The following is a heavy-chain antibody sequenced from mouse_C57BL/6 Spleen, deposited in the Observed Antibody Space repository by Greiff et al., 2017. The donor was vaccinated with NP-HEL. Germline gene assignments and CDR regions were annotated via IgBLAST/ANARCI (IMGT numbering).Heavy chain of an antibody. CDR1: GYSFTDYN. V-gene: IGHV1-39*01. CDR2: INPNYGTT. J-gene: IGHJ4*01. Sequence: VHVKQSGPELVKPGASVKISCKASGYSFTDYNMNWVKQSNGKSLEWIGVINPNYGTTSYNQKFKGKATLTVDQSSSTAYMQLNSLTSEDSAVYYCARSRGYSNYERDYAMDYWGQGTSVTVSS. D-gene: IGHD2-5*01. CDR3: ARSRGYSNYERDYAMDY.